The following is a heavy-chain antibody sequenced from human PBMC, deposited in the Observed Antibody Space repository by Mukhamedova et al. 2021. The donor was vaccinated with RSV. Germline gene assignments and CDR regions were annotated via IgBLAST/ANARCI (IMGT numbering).Heavy chain of an antibody. D-gene: IGHD2-2*02. V-gene: IGHV4-38-2*02. Sequence: WVGSIYYSGSTYYNPSLKSRVTISVDTSKNQFSLKLSPVTAADTAVYYCARDRTLYCSSTSCYTGRYYYYYMDVWGKGTTVIVSS. J-gene: IGHJ6*03. CDR2: IYYSGST. CDR3: ARDRTLYCSSTSCYTGRYYYYYMDV.